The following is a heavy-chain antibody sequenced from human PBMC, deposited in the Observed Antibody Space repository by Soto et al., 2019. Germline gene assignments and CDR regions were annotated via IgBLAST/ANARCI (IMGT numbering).Heavy chain of an antibody. CDR1: GGSISSYY. J-gene: IGHJ6*03. D-gene: IGHD4-17*01. CDR2: IYYSGST. Sequence: PSETLSLTCTVSGGSISSYYWSWIRQPPGKGLEWIGYIYYSGSTNYNPSLKSRVTISVDTSKNQFSLKLSSVTAADTAVYYCARGNYGDYGRYYYMDGWAKGATVTFSS. CDR3: ARGNYGDYGRYYYMDG. V-gene: IGHV4-59*01.